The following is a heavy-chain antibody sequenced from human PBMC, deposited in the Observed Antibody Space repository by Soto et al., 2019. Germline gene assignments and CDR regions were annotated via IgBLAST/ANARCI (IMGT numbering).Heavy chain of an antibody. V-gene: IGHV1-69*01. CDR3: ARDIVVVPAAMLPDYGMDV. CDR1: GGTFSSYA. D-gene: IGHD2-2*01. Sequence: QVQLVQSGAEVKKPGSSVKVSCKASGGTFSSYAISWVRQAPGQGLEWMGGIIPIFGTANYAQKFQGRVTITADESTSTAYMELSSLRSEDTAVYYCARDIVVVPAAMLPDYGMDVWGQGTTVTVSS. J-gene: IGHJ6*02. CDR2: IIPIFGTA.